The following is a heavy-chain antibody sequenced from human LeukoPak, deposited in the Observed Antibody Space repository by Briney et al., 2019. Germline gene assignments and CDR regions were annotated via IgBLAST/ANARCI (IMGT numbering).Heavy chain of an antibody. J-gene: IGHJ3*02. CDR3: AKGAGYNNGDASDI. CDR2: IKPDGSDE. V-gene: IGHV3-7*05. CDR1: GFTFSGYW. D-gene: IGHD5-24*01. Sequence: GGSLRLSCAASGFTFSGYWMNWVRQAPGKGLEWVANIKPDGSDEYYVDSMKGRFTISRDNSKNSLYLQMNSLRTEDTALYYCAKGAGYNNGDASDIWGLGTMVTVSS.